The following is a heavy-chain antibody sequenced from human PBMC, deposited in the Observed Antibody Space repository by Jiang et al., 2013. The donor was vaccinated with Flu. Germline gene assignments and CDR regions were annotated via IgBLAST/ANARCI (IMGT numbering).Heavy chain of an antibody. Sequence: EVKKPGASVKVSCKASGYTFTGYYMHWVRQTPGQGLEWMGWINPNSGGTNYAQKFQGRVTMTRDTSISTAYMELSRLRSDDTAVYYCAREGGYCSGGSCYSVPWFDPWGQGTLVTVSS. CDR3: AREGGYCSGGSCYSVPWFDP. CDR1: GYTFTGYY. D-gene: IGHD2-15*01. V-gene: IGHV1-2*02. J-gene: IGHJ5*02. CDR2: INPNSGGT.